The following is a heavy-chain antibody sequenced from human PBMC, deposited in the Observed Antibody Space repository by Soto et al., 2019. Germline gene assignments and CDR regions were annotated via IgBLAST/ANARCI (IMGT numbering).Heavy chain of an antibody. CDR1: GFTFSSYA. Sequence: GSLRLSCAASGFTFSSYAMSWVRQAPGKGLEWVSAISGSGGSTYYADSVKGRFTISRDNSKNTLYLQMNSLRAEDTAVYYCAKDYIGCSGGSCYGHGAFDIWGQGTMVTVS. D-gene: IGHD2-15*01. J-gene: IGHJ3*02. CDR2: ISGSGGST. CDR3: AKDYIGCSGGSCYGHGAFDI. V-gene: IGHV3-23*01.